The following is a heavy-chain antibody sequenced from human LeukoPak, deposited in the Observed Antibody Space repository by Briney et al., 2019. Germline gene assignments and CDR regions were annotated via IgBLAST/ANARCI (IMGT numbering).Heavy chain of an antibody. Sequence: ASVKVSCKASGYTFTTYGISWGRQAPGQGLEWMGWISPYNGNTYYAQKLQGRVTMTTDTTTGTAYMELGSLRSDDTAVYYCARDALRGVRGVIDWGQGTLVTVSS. D-gene: IGHD3-10*01. CDR2: ISPYNGNT. CDR1: GYTFTTYG. J-gene: IGHJ4*02. CDR3: ARDALRGVRGVID. V-gene: IGHV1-18*01.